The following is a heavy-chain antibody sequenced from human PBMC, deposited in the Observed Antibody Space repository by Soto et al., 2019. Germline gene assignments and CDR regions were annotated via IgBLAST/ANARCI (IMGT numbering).Heavy chain of an antibody. V-gene: IGHV3-74*01. CDR3: VRTSLVVAAATREDY. D-gene: IGHD2-15*01. J-gene: IGHJ4*02. CDR2: INSDGSST. Sequence: PGGSLRLSCAASGFTFSSYWMHWVRQAPGKGLVWVSRINSDGSSTSYADSVKGRFTISRDNAKNKLYLQINSQRAEDTAVYYCVRTSLVVAAATREDYWGQGTLVTVSS. CDR1: GFTFSSYW.